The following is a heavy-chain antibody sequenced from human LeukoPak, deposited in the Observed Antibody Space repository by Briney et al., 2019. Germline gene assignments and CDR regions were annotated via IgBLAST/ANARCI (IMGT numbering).Heavy chain of an antibody. J-gene: IGHJ1*01. Sequence: PSETLSLTCTVSGGSISSSSYYWGWIRQPPGQGLECIGTIYSSGTTYYNPSLKSRVTISIDTSKSQFSLRLSSVTAADTDVYYCVQNIPGSIEHWGQGTLVTVSS. CDR2: IYSSGTT. CDR3: VQNIPGSIEH. CDR1: GGSISSSSYY. V-gene: IGHV4-39*01. D-gene: IGHD1-20*01.